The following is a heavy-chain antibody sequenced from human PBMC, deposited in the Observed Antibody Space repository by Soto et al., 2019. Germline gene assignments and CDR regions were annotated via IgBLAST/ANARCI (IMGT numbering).Heavy chain of an antibody. CDR1: GGSVSSGSYY. Sequence: SETLSLTCTVSGGSVSSGSYYWSWIRQPPGKGLEWIGYIYYSGSTNYNPSLKSRVTISVDTSKNQFSLKLSSVTAADTAVYYCARGAEGGYKQLIWFDPWGQGTLVTVSS. J-gene: IGHJ5*02. CDR3: ARGAEGGYKQLIWFDP. V-gene: IGHV4-61*01. CDR2: IYYSGST. D-gene: IGHD5-12*01.